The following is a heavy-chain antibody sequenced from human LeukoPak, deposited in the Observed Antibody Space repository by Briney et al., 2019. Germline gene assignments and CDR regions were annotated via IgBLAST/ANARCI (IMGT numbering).Heavy chain of an antibody. D-gene: IGHD3-10*01. Sequence: GGSLRLSCAASGFTFSSYSMNWVRQAPGKGLEWVSSISSSSSYIYYADSVKGRFTISRDNAKNSLYLQMNSLRAEDTAVYYCARIRRVVVRGVIIWYFDLWGRGTLVTVSS. CDR1: GFTFSSYS. CDR2: ISSSSSYI. J-gene: IGHJ2*01. CDR3: ARIRRVVVRGVIIWYFDL. V-gene: IGHV3-21*01.